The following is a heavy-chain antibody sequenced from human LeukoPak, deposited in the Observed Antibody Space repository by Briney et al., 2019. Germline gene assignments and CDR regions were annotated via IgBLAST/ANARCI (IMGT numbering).Heavy chain of an antibody. J-gene: IGHJ4*02. V-gene: IGHV3-21*01. Sequence: AGGALRLSCAASGFTFSRYSVTWVRQATGRGLEWVSSIHSSSSYIYYAASVKRRFTISRDNAKNSLYLQMNSLRAEDTAVYYCARDTAAAGTDYWGQGTLVTVSS. CDR2: IHSSSSYI. CDR1: GFTFSRYS. CDR3: ARDTAAAGTDY. D-gene: IGHD6-13*01.